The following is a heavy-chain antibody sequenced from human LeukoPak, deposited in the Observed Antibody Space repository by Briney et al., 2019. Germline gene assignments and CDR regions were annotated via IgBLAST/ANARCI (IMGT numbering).Heavy chain of an antibody. Sequence: SEIRRSTCSVSGASLRSNCWTWSRQPPGKGLEWIGYIYYSGSTNYNPSLKSRVTISVDTSKNQFPLKLSSVTAADTAVYYCARIGDCGCPFDYWGQGTLVTVSS. CDR2: IYYSGST. CDR1: GASLRSNC. CDR3: ARIGDCGCPFDY. V-gene: IGHV4-59*01. D-gene: IGHD2-21*02. J-gene: IGHJ4*02.